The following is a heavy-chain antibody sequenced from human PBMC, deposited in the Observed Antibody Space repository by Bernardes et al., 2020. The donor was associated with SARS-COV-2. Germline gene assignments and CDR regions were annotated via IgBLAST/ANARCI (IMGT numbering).Heavy chain of an antibody. CDR1: GFTFTKYD. CDR2: ISGSGNTT. CDR3: ATYDSTGFYYGA. D-gene: IGHD3-22*01. V-gene: IGHV3-23*01. J-gene: IGHJ5*02. Sequence: GSLRLSCAASGFTFTKYDMSWVRQAPGKGLEWVSGISGSGNTTYYADSVKGRFTISRDNSKNTLFLQMDSLRAEDTAVYYCATYDSTGFYYGAWGQGTLVTVSS.